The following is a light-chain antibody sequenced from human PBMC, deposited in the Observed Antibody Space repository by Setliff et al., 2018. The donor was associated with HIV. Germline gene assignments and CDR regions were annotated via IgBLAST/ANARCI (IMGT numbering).Light chain of an antibody. Sequence: QSVLAQPASVSGSPGQSITISCTGTSSDVGGYNYVSWYQQHPGRAPKLMIYDVNKRPSGVSNRFSGSKSGNTASLTISGVQAEDEADYYCGSYTSSSTYVFGTGTKVTVL. V-gene: IGLV2-14*03. J-gene: IGLJ1*01. CDR3: GSYTSSSTYV. CDR1: SSDVGGYNY. CDR2: DVN.